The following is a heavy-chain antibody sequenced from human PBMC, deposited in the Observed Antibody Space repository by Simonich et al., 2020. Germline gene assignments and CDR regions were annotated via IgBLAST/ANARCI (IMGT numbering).Heavy chain of an antibody. Sequence: QVQLVQSGAEVKKPGASVKVSCKASGYTFTSYGISWVRQAPGQGLEWMGGISGDNGKTNYAQKRQGRGTMTTDTSTSTAYMELRSLRSDDTAVYYCARAARGTWWYYYFDYWGQGTLVTVSS. CDR2: ISGDNGKT. V-gene: IGHV1-18*01. CDR1: GYTFTSYG. CDR3: ARAARGTWWYYYFDY. D-gene: IGHD2-15*01. J-gene: IGHJ4*02.